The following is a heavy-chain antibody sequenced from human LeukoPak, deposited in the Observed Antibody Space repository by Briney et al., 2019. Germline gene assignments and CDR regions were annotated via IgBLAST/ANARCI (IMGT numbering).Heavy chain of an antibody. D-gene: IGHD3-3*01. V-gene: IGHV3-53*04. CDR1: GFTVTTNY. CDR2: IYSGGST. J-gene: IGHJ4*02. CDR3: ARGDFWSGYYTGLY. Sequence: GGSLRLSCAASGFTVTTNYMSWVRQAPGKGLEWVSEIYSGGSTYYADSVKGRFTISRHNSKNTLYLQMDSLRDEDTAVYYCARGDFWSGYYTGLYWGQGTLVTVSS.